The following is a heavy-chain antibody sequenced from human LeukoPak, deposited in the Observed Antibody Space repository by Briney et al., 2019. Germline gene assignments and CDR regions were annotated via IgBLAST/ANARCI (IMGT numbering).Heavy chain of an antibody. V-gene: IGHV3-74*01. CDR2: INSDGSTT. D-gene: IGHD1-14*01. Sequence: PGGSLRLSCAASGFTFSTYWMHWVRQVPGKGLVWVSRINSDGSTTNYADSVKGRFTISRDNAKNTLYLQMNSLRAEDTAVYYCARGSGMGDYWGQGTLVIVSS. CDR3: ARGSGMGDY. J-gene: IGHJ4*02. CDR1: GFTFSTYW.